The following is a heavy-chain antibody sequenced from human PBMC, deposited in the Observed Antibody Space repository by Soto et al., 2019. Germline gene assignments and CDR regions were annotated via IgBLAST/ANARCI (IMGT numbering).Heavy chain of an antibody. CDR1: GFNFNIFG. V-gene: IGHV3-30*18. CDR2: ISYDSTIK. CDR3: AKGEGPLTIFGGKDS. D-gene: IGHD3-3*01. J-gene: IGHJ5*02. Sequence: QVQLVESGGGVVQPGRSLRLSCAASGFNFNIFGLHWVRQTPGKGLEWVAVISYDSTIKYHADSVKGRFTISRDNAKSTLYLQMDSLRTEDTAIYWWAKGEGPLTIFGGKDSWGQGALVTVSS.